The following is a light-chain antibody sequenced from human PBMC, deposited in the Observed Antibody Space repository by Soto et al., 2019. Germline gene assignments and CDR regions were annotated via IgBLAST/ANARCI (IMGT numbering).Light chain of an antibody. Sequence: EIVLTQSPATLSLSLGERATLSCRASQNIGTYLVWYQQKPGQAPRLLIYDASKRATGIPDRFSGSGSGTDFTLTISSLAPEDFALYYCQQRSSWPRAFGGGTKVDIK. CDR1: QNIGTY. CDR3: QQRSSWPRA. J-gene: IGKJ4*01. V-gene: IGKV3-11*01. CDR2: DAS.